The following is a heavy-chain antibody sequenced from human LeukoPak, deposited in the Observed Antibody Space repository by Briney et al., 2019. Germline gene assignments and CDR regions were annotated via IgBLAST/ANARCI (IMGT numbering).Heavy chain of an antibody. V-gene: IGHV4-39*01. J-gene: IGHJ5*02. CDR1: GGSISSSSYY. Sequence: SETLSLTCTVSGGSISSSSYYWGWIRQPPGKGLEWIGSIYYSGSTYYNPSLKSRVTISVDTSKNQFSLKLSSVTAADTAVYYCARHRSAVTTSGPYDWFDPWGQGTLVTVSS. CDR2: IYYSGST. D-gene: IGHD4-17*01. CDR3: ARHRSAVTTSGPYDWFDP.